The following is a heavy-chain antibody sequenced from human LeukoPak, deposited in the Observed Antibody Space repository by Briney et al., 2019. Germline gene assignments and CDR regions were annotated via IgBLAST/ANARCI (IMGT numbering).Heavy chain of an antibody. CDR2: IIPIFGTA. Sequence: ASVKVSCKASGGTFSSYAISWVRQAPGQGLEWMGGIIPIFGTANYAQKFQGRVTITADESTSTAYMELSSLRSEDTAVHYCASGDGSGGIGSTKLLYYFDYWGQGTLVTVSS. J-gene: IGHJ4*02. CDR3: ASGDGSGGIGSTKLLYYFDY. CDR1: GGTFSSYA. V-gene: IGHV1-69*13. D-gene: IGHD3-10*01.